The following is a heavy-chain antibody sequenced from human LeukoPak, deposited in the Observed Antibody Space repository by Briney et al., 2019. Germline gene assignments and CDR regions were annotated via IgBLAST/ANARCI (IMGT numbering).Heavy chain of an antibody. Sequence: PGGSLRLSCAASGFYLSDAWLSWVRQAPGKGLEWVGRIKSGGGTVDYAAPVKGRFSISRDDSKTTLYLQMNSLKTDDTAVYYCIADVPTFRAQIDYWGQGTLVTVSS. J-gene: IGHJ4*02. V-gene: IGHV3-15*01. D-gene: IGHD2/OR15-2a*01. CDR3: IADVPTFRAQIDY. CDR1: GFYLSDAW. CDR2: IKSGGGTV.